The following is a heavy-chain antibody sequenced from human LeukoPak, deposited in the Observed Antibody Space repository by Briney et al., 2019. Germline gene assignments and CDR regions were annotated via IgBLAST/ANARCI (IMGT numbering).Heavy chain of an antibody. CDR3: ARELNGYGYYFFDY. D-gene: IGHD3-16*01. Sequence: GGSLRLSCAASGFTFSSYSMNWVRQAPGKGLKWVSSISSSSSYIYYADSVKGRFTISRDNAKNSLYLQMNSLRAEDTAVYYCARELNGYGYYFFDYWGPGTLVTVSS. CDR1: GFTFSSYS. V-gene: IGHV3-21*01. J-gene: IGHJ4*02. CDR2: ISSSSSYI.